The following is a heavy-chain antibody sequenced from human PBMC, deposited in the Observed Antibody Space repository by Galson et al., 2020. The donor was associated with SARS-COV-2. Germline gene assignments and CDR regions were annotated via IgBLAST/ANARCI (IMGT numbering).Heavy chain of an antibody. CDR3: ARDLRAWGYSWGGDWFDP. CDR1: GGSISSYY. J-gene: IGHJ5*02. D-gene: IGHD5-12*01. CDR2: IYSTGST. Sequence: SETLSLTCTVSGGSISSYYWSWIRQPAGKGLEWIGRIYSTGSTNYNPSLKSRVTMSVDTSKNQVSLKLSSVTAADAAVYYCARDLRAWGYSWGGDWFDPWGQGTLVTVSS. V-gene: IGHV4-4*07.